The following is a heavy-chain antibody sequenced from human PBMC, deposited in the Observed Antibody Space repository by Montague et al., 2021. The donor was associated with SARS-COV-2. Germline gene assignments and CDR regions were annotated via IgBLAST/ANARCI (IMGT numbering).Heavy chain of an antibody. V-gene: IGHV4-59*01. CDR3: ASGADDYYYAMDV. J-gene: IGHJ6*02. Sequence: SETLSLTCTVSSGSISTYYWSWIRQPPGKGLEWMGYVYYSGSTNYNPSLKSRVTISVVTSKNQFSLKLRSVAAADTAVYYCASGADDYYYAMDVWGQGTTVTVSS. D-gene: IGHD3-10*01. CDR1: SGSISTYY. CDR2: VYYSGST.